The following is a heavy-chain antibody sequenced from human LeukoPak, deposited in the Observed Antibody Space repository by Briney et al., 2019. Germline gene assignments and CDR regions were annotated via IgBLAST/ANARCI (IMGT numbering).Heavy chain of an antibody. V-gene: IGHV3-33*06. J-gene: IGHJ6*03. Sequence: GGSLRLSCAASGFTFSSYGMHWVRQAPGKGLEWVAVIWYDGSNKYYADSVKGRFTISRDNSKNTLYLQMNSLRAEDTAVYYCAKDGGLRGYYYYMDVWGEGTTVTVSS. D-gene: IGHD3-16*01. CDR3: AKDGGLRGYYYYMDV. CDR2: IWYDGSNK. CDR1: GFTFSSYG.